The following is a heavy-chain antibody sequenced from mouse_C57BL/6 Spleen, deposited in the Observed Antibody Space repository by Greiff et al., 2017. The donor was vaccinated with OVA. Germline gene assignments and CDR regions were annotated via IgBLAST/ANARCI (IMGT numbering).Heavy chain of an antibody. CDR3: ARNYDYDGTWFAY. V-gene: IGHV1-22*01. CDR2: INPNNGGT. D-gene: IGHD2-4*01. CDR1: GYTFTDYN. J-gene: IGHJ3*01. Sequence: VQLQQSGPELVKPGASVKMSCKASGYTFTDYNMHWVKQSHGKSLEWIGYINPNNGGTSYNQKFKGKATLTVNKSSSPAYMELRSLTSEDSAVYYCARNYDYDGTWFAYWGQGTLVTVSA.